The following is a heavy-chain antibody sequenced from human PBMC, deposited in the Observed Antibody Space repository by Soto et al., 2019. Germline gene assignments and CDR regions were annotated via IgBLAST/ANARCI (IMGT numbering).Heavy chain of an antibody. CDR1: GFDFINNA. J-gene: IGHJ3*02. Sequence: EAQLLESGGGLVQPGGSLRLSCTASGFDFINNAMAWVRQAPGKGLEWVSTISADISYTYYADSVKGRFTISRDNSKNTVYLQTNSLRADDTPLYYCANQYTAKRAFDIWGQGTMVTVSS. D-gene: IGHD2-21*02. CDR3: ANQYTAKRAFDI. V-gene: IGHV3-23*01. CDR2: ISADISYT.